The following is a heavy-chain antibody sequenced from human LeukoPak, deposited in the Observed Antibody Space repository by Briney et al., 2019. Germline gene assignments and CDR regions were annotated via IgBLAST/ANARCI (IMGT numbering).Heavy chain of an antibody. Sequence: QPGGSLRLSCAASGLTFSSHWMHWVRQAPGKGLEWVANIKEDGSEKYYVDSVKGRFTISRDNAKNSLYLQMNSLRAEDTAVYYCARGGPFGAYWGQGTLVTVSS. CDR2: IKEDGSEK. D-gene: IGHD2-21*01. J-gene: IGHJ4*02. CDR1: GLTFSSHW. V-gene: IGHV3-7*03. CDR3: ARGGPFGAY.